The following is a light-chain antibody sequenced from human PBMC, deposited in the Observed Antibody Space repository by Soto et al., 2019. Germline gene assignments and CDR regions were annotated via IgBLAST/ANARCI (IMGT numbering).Light chain of an antibody. CDR2: EVS. CDR3: SSYTTSSTPSYF. Sequence: QSALTQPASVSGSPGQSITISCTGTSSDVGGYNYVSWYQQHPGKAPKLIIYEVSNRPSGVSNRFSGSSSDNTASLTISGLLPDDEADYYCSSYTTSSTPSYFFGTGTKLTVL. J-gene: IGLJ1*01. V-gene: IGLV2-14*01. CDR1: SSDVGGYNY.